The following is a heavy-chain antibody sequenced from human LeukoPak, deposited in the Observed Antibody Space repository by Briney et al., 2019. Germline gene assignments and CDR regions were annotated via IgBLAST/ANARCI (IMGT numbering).Heavy chain of an antibody. CDR2: IIPIFGTA. CDR1: GYTFTSYA. CDR3: ASSGSEYKEYYYDSSAPYYFDY. J-gene: IGHJ4*02. Sequence: GASVKVSCKASGYTFTSYAMNWVRQAPGQGLEWMGGIIPIFGTANYAQKFQGRVTITADESTSTAYMELSSLRSEDTAVYYCASSGSEYKEYYYDSSAPYYFDYWGQGTLVTVSS. D-gene: IGHD3-22*01. V-gene: IGHV1-69*13.